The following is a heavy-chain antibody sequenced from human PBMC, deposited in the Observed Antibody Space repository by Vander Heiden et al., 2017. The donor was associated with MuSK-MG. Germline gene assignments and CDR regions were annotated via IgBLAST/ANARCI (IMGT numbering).Heavy chain of an antibody. Sequence: QVQLVESGGGVVKPGRSLRLSGEASGFTFSSYGMHWVRQAPGKGLEWVAVISYDGSNKYYADSVKGRFTISRDNSKNTLYLQMNSLRAEDTAVYYCAAGVGMGAPTGDVGAFDIWGQGTMVTVSS. CDR1: GFTFSSYG. CDR2: ISYDGSNK. J-gene: IGHJ3*02. D-gene: IGHD1-26*01. CDR3: AAGVGMGAPTGDVGAFDI. V-gene: IGHV3-30*03.